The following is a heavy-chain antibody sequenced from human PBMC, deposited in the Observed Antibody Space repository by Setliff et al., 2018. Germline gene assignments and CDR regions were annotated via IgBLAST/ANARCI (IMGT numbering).Heavy chain of an antibody. CDR1: GASISSGSYY. D-gene: IGHD3-10*01. CDR2: IHSSGSA. J-gene: IGHJ6*03. CDR3: ARDWEITVVREVTQYYYYMDI. Sequence: SETLSLTCTVSGASISSGSYYWSWIRQTAGKGLEWIGHIHSSGSANYNSSLESRLTMSLDPSKKQFSLKLRSVTAADTAVYYCARDWEITVVREVTQYYYYMDIWGKGNAVTVSS. V-gene: IGHV4-61*09.